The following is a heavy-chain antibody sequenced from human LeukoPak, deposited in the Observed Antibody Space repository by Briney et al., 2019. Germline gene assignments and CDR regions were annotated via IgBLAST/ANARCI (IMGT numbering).Heavy chain of an antibody. CDR2: INPNSGGT. Sequence: ASVKVSCKASGYTFTGYYMHWVRQAPGQGLEWMGCINPNSGGTSYAQKFQGRVTMTRDTSSTAAYMELSRLRSDDTAVYYCARGRNYYDTSDFYEGDGFDIWDQGTMVTVSS. D-gene: IGHD3-22*01. CDR3: ARGRNYYDTSDFYEGDGFDI. J-gene: IGHJ3*02. CDR1: GYTFTGYY. V-gene: IGHV1-2*02.